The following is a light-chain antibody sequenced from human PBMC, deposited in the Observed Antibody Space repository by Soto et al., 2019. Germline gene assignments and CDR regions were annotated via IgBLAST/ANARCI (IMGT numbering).Light chain of an antibody. CDR3: QHSYRATLT. CDR2: AAS. CDR1: QSSCSW. V-gene: IGKV1-12*01. Sequence: DFQMTQSPSTVSGSVGDRVSMXXRSSQSSCSWLDWYQQTPGTAPNLXRYAASTLQRVGPSMFTGSGSGTDFTLTSSGLQPAAFATYSCQHSYRATLTCGGGTKVDIK. J-gene: IGKJ4*01.